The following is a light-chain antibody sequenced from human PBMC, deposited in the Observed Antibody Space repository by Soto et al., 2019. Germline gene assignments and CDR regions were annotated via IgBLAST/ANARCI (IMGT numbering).Light chain of an antibody. CDR1: QSVSSD. J-gene: IGKJ1*01. V-gene: IGKV3-15*01. CDR3: QQYNQWPT. Sequence: VMTQSPATLSVSPGERVTLSCRASQSVSSDLAWYQQKPGQAPRLLIYAASIRATGIPARFSGSGSGTEFTLTIRSLQSEDVAVYYCQQYNQWPTFGQGTKVDIK. CDR2: AAS.